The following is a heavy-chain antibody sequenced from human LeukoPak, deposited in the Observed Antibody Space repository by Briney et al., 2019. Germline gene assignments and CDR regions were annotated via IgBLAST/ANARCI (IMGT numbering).Heavy chain of an antibody. CDR1: GYTFNTYG. Sequence: ASVKVSCKASGYTFNTYGITWVRQAPGQGLEWMGWISGYNGKTKYAQKLQDRVTMTTDTSTTTAYMELRSLTSDDTAVYYCANPCAVVDNLFHPWGQGTLVSVPS. J-gene: IGHJ5*02. CDR3: ANPCAVVDNLFHP. CDR2: ISGYNGKT. V-gene: IGHV1-18*01. D-gene: IGHD2-15*01.